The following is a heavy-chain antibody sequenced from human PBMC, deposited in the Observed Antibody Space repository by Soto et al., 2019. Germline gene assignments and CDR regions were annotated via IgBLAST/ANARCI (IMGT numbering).Heavy chain of an antibody. V-gene: IGHV1-46*01. CDR3: ARDIVVVPAAMSPNRWLYYYYGMDV. J-gene: IGHJ6*02. D-gene: IGHD2-2*01. CDR2: INPSGGST. CDR1: GYTFTSYY. Sequence: GASVKVSCKASGYTFTSYYMHWVRQAPGQGLEWMGIINPSGGSTSYAQKFQGRVTMTRDTSTSTGYRELSSLRSEDTAVYYCARDIVVVPAAMSPNRWLYYYYGMDVWGQGTTVTVSS.